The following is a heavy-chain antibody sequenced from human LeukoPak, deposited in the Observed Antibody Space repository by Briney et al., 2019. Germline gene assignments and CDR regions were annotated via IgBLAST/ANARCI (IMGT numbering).Heavy chain of an antibody. CDR1: GYTFTDYY. CDR3: ATAPKGGGSFLVLPWVLDV. V-gene: IGHV1-69-2*01. CDR2: VDPEDGET. J-gene: IGHJ6*04. Sequence: ASVKVSCKVSGYTFTDYYMHWVQQAPGKGLEWMGLVDPEDGETIYAEKFQGRVTITADTSTDTAYMELSSLRSGDTAVYYCATAPKGGGSFLVLPWVLDVWGKGTTVTVSS. D-gene: IGHD2-15*01.